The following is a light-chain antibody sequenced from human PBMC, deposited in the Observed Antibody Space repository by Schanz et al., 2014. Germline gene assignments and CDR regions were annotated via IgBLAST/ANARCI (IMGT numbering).Light chain of an antibody. V-gene: IGLV1-40*01. Sequence: QSVLTQPPSVSGAPGQRVTISCTGSSSNIGAGYDVHWYQQLPGTAPKLLIYGNSNRPSGGPGRFSGSRSGTSASLAITGLQAEDEADYYCSSYAGNSRVFGGGTKLTVL. CDR2: GNS. J-gene: IGLJ3*02. CDR1: SSNIGAGYD. CDR3: SSYAGNSRV.